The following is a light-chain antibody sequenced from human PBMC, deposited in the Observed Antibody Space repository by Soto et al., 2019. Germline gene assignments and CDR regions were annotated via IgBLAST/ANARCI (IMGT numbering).Light chain of an antibody. CDR2: EGS. J-gene: IGLJ3*02. V-gene: IGLV2-23*01. CDR1: SSDVGSYKF. Sequence: QSVLTQPASVSASPGQSITISCTGTSSDVGSYKFVSWYQQHPGKAPKLMIYEGSKRPSGVSSRFSGSKSGNTASLTISGLQAEDEGDYHCCSYAGSSTLVFGGGTKLTVL. CDR3: CSYAGSSTLV.